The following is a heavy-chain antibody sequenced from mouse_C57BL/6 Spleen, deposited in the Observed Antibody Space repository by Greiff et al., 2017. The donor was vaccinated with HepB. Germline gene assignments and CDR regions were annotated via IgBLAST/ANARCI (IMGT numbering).Heavy chain of an antibody. CDR3: ARSFPLTHYFDY. Sequence: EVKLVESGGGLVQPGGSLSLSCAASGFTFTDYYMSWVRQPPGKALEWLGFIRNKANGYTTEYSASVKGRFTISRDNSQSILYLQMNALRAEDSATYYCARSFPLTHYFDYWGQGTTLTVSS. D-gene: IGHD6-1*01. CDR2: IRNKANGYTT. V-gene: IGHV7-3*01. J-gene: IGHJ2*01. CDR1: GFTFTDYY.